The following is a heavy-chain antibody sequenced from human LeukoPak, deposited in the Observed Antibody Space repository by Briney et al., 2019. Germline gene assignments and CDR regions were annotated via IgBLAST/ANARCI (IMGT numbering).Heavy chain of an antibody. CDR3: ARGLEGLSSYYYYYYMDV. Sequence: SETLSLTCTVSGGSISSYYWSWIRQPPGKGLEWIGYIYYSGSTDYNPSLKSRVTISVDTSKNQFSLKLSSVTAADTAVYYCARGLEGLSSYYYYYYMDVWGKGTTVTVSS. CDR2: IYYSGST. D-gene: IGHD5-24*01. V-gene: IGHV4-59*12. CDR1: GGSISSYY. J-gene: IGHJ6*03.